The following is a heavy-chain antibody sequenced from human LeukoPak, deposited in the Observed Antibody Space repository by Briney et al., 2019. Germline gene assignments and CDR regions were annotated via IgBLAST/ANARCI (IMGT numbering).Heavy chain of an antibody. CDR2: IIPIFGKS. V-gene: IGHV1-69*06. J-gene: IGHJ4*02. CDR3: AREGSGYSYGYYY. Sequence: SVKVSCKTSGGSFNTYSISWVRQAPGQGLEWMGGIIPIFGKSDYAQKFQGRVTLTADKSTSTVYMELSSLRSEDTAVYYCAREGSGYSYGYYYWGQGTLVTVSS. CDR1: GGSFNTYS. D-gene: IGHD5-18*01.